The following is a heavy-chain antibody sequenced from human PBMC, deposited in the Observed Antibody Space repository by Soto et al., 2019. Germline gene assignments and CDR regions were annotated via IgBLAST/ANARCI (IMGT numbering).Heavy chain of an antibody. Sequence: QVQLQESGPGLVKPSQTLSLTCTVSGDSISDVDYYWSWVRQTPREGLEWIGAFYDSGTSYYSPSLKSRMTISVDSSKNQFSLTLTSVTAADTAVYYCARGTSDYFDTTGPGYGMDVWGQGTTVTVSS. CDR3: ARGTSDYFDTTGPGYGMDV. CDR2: FYDSGTS. V-gene: IGHV4-30-4*01. CDR1: GDSISDVDYY. J-gene: IGHJ6*02. D-gene: IGHD3-22*01.